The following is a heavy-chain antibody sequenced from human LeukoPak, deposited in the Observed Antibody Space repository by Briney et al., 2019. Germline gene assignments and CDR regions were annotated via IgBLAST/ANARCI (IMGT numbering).Heavy chain of an antibody. D-gene: IGHD4-17*01. CDR2: INHIGST. V-gene: IGHV4-34*01. Sequence: KPSETLSLTCAVYGGSFSGYYWSWIRQPPGKGLEWIGEINHIGSTNYNPSLKSRVTMSVDTSKNQFSLKLSSVTAADTAVYSCARGLPPDGDYLGDLKYYFDCWGQGTLVTVSS. J-gene: IGHJ4*02. CDR1: GGSFSGYY. CDR3: ARGLPPDGDYLGDLKYYFDC.